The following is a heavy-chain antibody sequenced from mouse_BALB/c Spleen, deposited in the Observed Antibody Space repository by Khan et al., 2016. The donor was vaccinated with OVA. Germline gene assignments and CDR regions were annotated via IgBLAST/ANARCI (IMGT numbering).Heavy chain of an antibody. J-gene: IGHJ3*01. D-gene: IGHD2-4*01. V-gene: IGHV2-2*02. CDR1: GFSLTRYG. CDR3: ARNYDYDEGLAY. Sequence: QIQLVQSGPGLVQPSQSLSITCTVSGFSLTRYGVHWVRQSPGKGLEWLGVIWSGGSTDYNAAFISRLSISKDNSKGQVFFKMSSLQANDTAIYYCARNYDYDEGLAYWGQGTLVTVSA. CDR2: IWSGGST.